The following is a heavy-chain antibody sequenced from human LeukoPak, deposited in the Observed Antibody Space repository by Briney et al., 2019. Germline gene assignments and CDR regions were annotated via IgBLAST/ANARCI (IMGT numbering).Heavy chain of an antibody. V-gene: IGHV1-69*01. Sequence: ASVKVSCKASGGTFSSYAISWVRQAPGQGLEWMGGIIPIFGTANYAQKFQGRVTITADESTSTAYMGLSSLRSEDTAVYYCARDISGDPYWYFDLWGRGTLVTVSS. J-gene: IGHJ2*01. CDR1: GGTFSSYA. CDR2: IIPIFGTA. D-gene: IGHD4-17*01. CDR3: ARDISGDPYWYFDL.